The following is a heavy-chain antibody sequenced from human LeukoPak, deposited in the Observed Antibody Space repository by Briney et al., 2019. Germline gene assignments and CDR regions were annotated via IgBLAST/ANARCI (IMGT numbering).Heavy chain of an antibody. V-gene: IGHV4-31*03. CDR3: ARAGGVAFDI. CDR1: GGSISSGGYY. CDR2: ICYSGST. Sequence: SETLSLTCTVSGGSISSGGYYWSWIRQHPGKGLEWIGYICYSGSTYYNPSLKSRVTISVDTSKNQFSLKLSSVTAADTAVYYCARAGGVAFDIWGQGTMVTVSS. J-gene: IGHJ3*02. D-gene: IGHD3-10*01.